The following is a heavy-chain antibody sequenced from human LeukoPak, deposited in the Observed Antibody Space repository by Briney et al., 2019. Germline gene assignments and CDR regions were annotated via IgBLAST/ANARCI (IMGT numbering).Heavy chain of an antibody. CDR2: IKQDGSEK. CDR1: GFTFSSYW. V-gene: IGHV3-7*04. J-gene: IGHJ4*02. Sequence: PGGSLRLSCAASGFTFSSYWMSWVRQAPGKGLEWVANIKQDGSEKYYVDSVKGRFTISRDNAKNSLYLQMNSLRAEDTAVYYCARGWDIVVVPAAMDYWGQGTLVTVSS. D-gene: IGHD2-2*01. CDR3: ARGWDIVVVPAAMDY.